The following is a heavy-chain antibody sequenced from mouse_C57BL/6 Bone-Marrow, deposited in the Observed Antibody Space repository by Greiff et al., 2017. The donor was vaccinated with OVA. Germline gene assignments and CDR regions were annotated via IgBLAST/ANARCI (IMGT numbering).Heavy chain of an antibody. Sequence: QVQLKESGPELVKPGASVKISCKASGYAFSSSWMNWVKQRPGKGLEWIGRIYPGDGDTNYNGKFKGKATLTADKSSSTAYMQLSSLTSVDSWVYFCGGCRFAFWGQGTLVTVSA. CDR1: GYAFSSSW. CDR2: IYPGDGDT. V-gene: IGHV1-82*01. J-gene: IGHJ3*01. CDR3: GGCRFAF.